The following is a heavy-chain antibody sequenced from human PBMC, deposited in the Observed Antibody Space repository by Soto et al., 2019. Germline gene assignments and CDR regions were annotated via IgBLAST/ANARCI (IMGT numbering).Heavy chain of an antibody. CDR3: ARLGDCRIGACYQNWFDP. CDR2: IFHTGGA. Sequence: SETLSLTCALSVASVSSGPFSCGWIRQPPWGGLEWIGYIFHTGGAYYNPSLKSRVAISLDRTNNQVSLSLASVTAADTAIYYCARLGDCRIGACYQNWFDPWGQGTLVTVS. D-gene: IGHD2-2*01. J-gene: IGHJ5*02. CDR1: VASVSSGPFS. V-gene: IGHV4-30-2*01.